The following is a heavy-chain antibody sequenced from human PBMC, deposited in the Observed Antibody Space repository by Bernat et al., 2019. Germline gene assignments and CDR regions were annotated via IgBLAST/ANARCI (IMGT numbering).Heavy chain of an antibody. V-gene: IGHV3-23*01. Sequence: EVQLLESGGGLVQPGGSLRISCAASGFTFSRYAMSWVRQAPGKGLEWVSAISGSGGSKNYEDSVKGRFTISRDNSKNKLYLHMNSLRAEDTAEYYCAKEKHSNTYYYVVDFDYWGQGTLVTVSS. CDR1: GFTFSRYA. CDR3: AKEKHSNTYYYVVDFDY. CDR2: ISGSGGSK. J-gene: IGHJ4*02. D-gene: IGHD3-22*01.